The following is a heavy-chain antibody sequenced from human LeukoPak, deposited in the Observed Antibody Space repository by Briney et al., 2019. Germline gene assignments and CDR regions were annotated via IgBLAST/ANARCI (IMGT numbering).Heavy chain of an antibody. V-gene: IGHV1-46*01. CDR2: INPSGVDT. CDR3: ARFGYSYGADY. CDR1: GYTFTSYH. Sequence: AAVKGSCKASGYTFTSYHVYWVRQAPGQGLEWMGIINPSGVDTTYAQKFQDRVTVTRDTSTTTVYLELSSLRSEDTAVYYCARFGYSYGADYWGQRTLINVSS. D-gene: IGHD5-18*01. J-gene: IGHJ4*02.